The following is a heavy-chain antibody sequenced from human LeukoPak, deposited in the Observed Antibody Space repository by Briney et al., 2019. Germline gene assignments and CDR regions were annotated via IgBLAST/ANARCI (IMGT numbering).Heavy chain of an antibody. D-gene: IGHD5-18*01. CDR2: IHFSGTI. J-gene: IGHJ4*02. CDR3: AAGGDTAKGGKY. CDR1: GASISGTDYY. V-gene: IGHV4-31*03. Sequence: PSETLSLTCTVSGASISGTDYYWTWTRHHPGEGLEWLGFIHFSGTIYYNPPLSSRLIISADTSKNQMSLKLSSATAADTGVYYCAAGGDTAKGGKYWGQGTQVTVSS.